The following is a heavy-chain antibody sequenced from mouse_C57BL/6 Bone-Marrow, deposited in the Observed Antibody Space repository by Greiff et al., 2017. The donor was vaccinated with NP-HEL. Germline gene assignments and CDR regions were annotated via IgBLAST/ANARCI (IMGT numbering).Heavy chain of an antibody. D-gene: IGHD2-3*01. V-gene: IGHV1-64*01. J-gene: IGHJ3*01. Sequence: QVQLQQSGAELVKPGASVKLSCKASGYTFTSYWMHWVKQRPGQGLEWIGMIHPNSGSTNYNEKFKSKATLTVDKSSSTAYMQLSSLTSEDSAVYYCARNDGYYVGFAYWGQGTLVTVSA. CDR1: GYTFTSYW. CDR3: ARNDGYYVGFAY. CDR2: IHPNSGST.